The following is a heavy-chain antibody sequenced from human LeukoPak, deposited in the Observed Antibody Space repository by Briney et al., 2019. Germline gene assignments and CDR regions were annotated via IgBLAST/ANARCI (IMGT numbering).Heavy chain of an antibody. Sequence: PGGSLRLSCAASRLKISDYSMSWIRQSPGKGLEWVSSINNGGGVIQYANSVKGRFTISRDNAKNSLYLQMNSLRVEDMALYYCAARRGAAAGTDYFDDWGQGTLVTVSS. D-gene: IGHD6-13*01. V-gene: IGHV3-11*01. CDR1: RLKISDYS. CDR3: AARRGAAAGTDYFDD. CDR2: INNGGGVI. J-gene: IGHJ4*02.